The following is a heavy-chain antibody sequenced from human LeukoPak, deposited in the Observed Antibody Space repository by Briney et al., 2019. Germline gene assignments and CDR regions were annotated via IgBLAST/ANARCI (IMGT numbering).Heavy chain of an antibody. CDR3: VKVRAQVPAAIRDCSRGPAGSCYFDL. CDR1: GFTFSSYA. J-gene: IGHJ2*01. V-gene: IGHV3-23*01. D-gene: IGHD2-2*01. CDR2: ISGSGGST. Sequence: GGSLRLSCAASGFTFSSYAMSWVRQAPGKGLEWVSAISGSGGSTYYADSVKGRFTISRENSKNTLYLHMNSLRAEDTAVYYCVKVRAQVPAAIRDCSRGPAGSCYFDLWGRGTVITVSS.